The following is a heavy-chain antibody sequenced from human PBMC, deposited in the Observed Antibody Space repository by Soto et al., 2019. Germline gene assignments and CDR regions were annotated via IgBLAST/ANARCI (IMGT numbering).Heavy chain of an antibody. D-gene: IGHD4-4*01. Sequence: SVKVSCKASGYPFSYNHIHWVRQSPGQGLEWMGWLNPYSGATNYAAKFQGRVTMTRDASISTSYMKLNGLKSDDTAVYYCATARRGTVSLLADWGQGTLVTVSS. CDR2: LNPYSGAT. CDR3: ATARRGTVSLLAD. J-gene: IGHJ4*01. CDR1: GYPFSYNH. V-gene: IGHV1-2*02.